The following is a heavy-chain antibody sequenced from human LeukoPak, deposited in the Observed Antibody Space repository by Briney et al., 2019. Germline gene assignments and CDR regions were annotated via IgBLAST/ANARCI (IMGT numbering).Heavy chain of an antibody. J-gene: IGHJ4*02. CDR2: ISSSSSYI. CDR3: ARDGNEELIVAVGYFDY. V-gene: IGHV3-21*01. D-gene: IGHD3-22*01. CDR1: GFTFSSYS. Sequence: GGSLRLSCAASGFTFSSYSMNWVRQAPGKGLEWVSSISSSSSYIYYADSVKGRFTISRDNAKNSLYLQMNSLRAEDTAIYYCARDGNEELIVAVGYFDYWGQGSLVTVSS.